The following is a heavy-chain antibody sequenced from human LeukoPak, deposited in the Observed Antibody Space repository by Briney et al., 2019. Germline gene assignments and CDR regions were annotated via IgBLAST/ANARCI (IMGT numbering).Heavy chain of an antibody. CDR2: IYYSGST. CDR1: GGSISSSSYY. CDR3: ARHGSISAAGDFDY. J-gene: IGHJ4*02. V-gene: IGHV4-39*01. D-gene: IGHD6-13*01. Sequence: SETLSLTCTVSGGSISSSSYYWGWIRQPPGKGLEWIASIYYSGSTYHNPSLKSRVTISVDTSKNQFSPKLSSVTAADTAVYYCARHGSISAAGDFDYWGQGTLVTVSS.